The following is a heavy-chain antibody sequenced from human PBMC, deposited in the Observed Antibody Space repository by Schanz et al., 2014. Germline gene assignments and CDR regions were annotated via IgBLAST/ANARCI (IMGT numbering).Heavy chain of an antibody. V-gene: IGHV1-8*01. Sequence: QVQLIQSGAEVKKPGASVKVSCTASGYTFTSYDINWVRQAPGQGLEWLGWMNPNSGNPGFAQKFRGRVTMTRNTSMSPAYIDLHILTSEDTAVYYCARGRTLDYWGQGTLVTVSP. CDR1: GYTFTSYD. CDR2: MNPNSGNP. J-gene: IGHJ4*02. CDR3: ARGRTLDY.